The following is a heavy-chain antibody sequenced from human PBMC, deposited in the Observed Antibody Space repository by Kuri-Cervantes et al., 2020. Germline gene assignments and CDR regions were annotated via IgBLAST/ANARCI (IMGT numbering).Heavy chain of an antibody. CDR1: GFTFSDYY. CDR3: AKERTRAYSSGWYYFDY. CDR2: ISSSGSTI. Sequence: GESLKISCAASGFTFSDYYMSWIRQAPGKGLEWVSYISSSGSTIYYADSVKGRFTISRDNAKNSLYLQMNSLRAEDTALYYCAKERTRAYSSGWYYFDYWGQGTLVTVSS. V-gene: IGHV3-11*01. D-gene: IGHD6-19*01. J-gene: IGHJ4*02.